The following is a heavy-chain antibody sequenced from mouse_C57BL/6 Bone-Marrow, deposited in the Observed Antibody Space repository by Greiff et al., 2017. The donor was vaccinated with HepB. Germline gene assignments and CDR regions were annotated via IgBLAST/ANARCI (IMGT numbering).Heavy chain of an antibody. J-gene: IGHJ4*01. CDR2: IRLKSDNYAT. V-gene: IGHV6-3*01. Sequence: EVKVVESGGGLVQPGGSMKLSCVASGFTFSNYWMNWVRQSPEKGLEWVAQIRLKSDNYATHYAESVKGRFTISRDDSKSSVYLQMNNLRAEDTGIYYCTDLLRAMDYWGQGTSVTVSS. D-gene: IGHD2-1*01. CDR1: GFTFSNYW. CDR3: TDLLRAMDY.